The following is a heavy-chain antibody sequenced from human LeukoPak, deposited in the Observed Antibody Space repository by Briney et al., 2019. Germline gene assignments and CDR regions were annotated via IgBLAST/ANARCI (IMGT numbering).Heavy chain of an antibody. CDR3: ARDQEGLGEELGFDL. D-gene: IGHD3-16*01. J-gene: IGHJ2*01. Sequence: GGSLRLSCAASGFTVSSNYMSWVRQAPGKGLVWVSRINTDGSSTSYADSVKGRFTISRDNAKNTLYLQMNSLRAEDTAVYYCARDQEGLGEELGFDLWGRGTLVTVSS. CDR1: GFTVSSNY. CDR2: INTDGSST. V-gene: IGHV3-74*01.